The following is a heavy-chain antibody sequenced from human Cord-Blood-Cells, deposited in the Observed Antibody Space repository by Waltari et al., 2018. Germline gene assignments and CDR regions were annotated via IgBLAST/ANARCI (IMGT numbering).Heavy chain of an antibody. J-gene: IGHJ4*02. CDR3: AREIEYSSSYDY. CDR1: GFTFSSYA. CDR2: ISYDGSNK. V-gene: IGHV3-30-3*01. Sequence: QVQLVESGGGVVQPGRSLRLSCAASGFTFSSYAMHWVRQAPGKGLEWVAVISYDGSNKYYADSVKGRFTISRDNYKNTLYLQINRLRAEDTAVYYCAREIEYSSSYDYWGQGTLVTVSS. D-gene: IGHD6-13*01.